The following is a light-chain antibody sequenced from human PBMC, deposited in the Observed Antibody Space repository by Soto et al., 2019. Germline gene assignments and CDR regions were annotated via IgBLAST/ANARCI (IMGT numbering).Light chain of an antibody. CDR3: QSYDTSNPLV. V-gene: IGLV6-57*01. Sequence: NFMLTQPHSVSESPWKTVTISCTRSSGSIGSSYVQWYQQRPGSSPTTVIFEDNQRPTGVPVRFSGSIDSSSNSASLVISGLRTEDEADYYCQSYDTSNPLVFGGGTKVTVL. J-gene: IGLJ3*02. CDR1: SGSIGSSY. CDR2: EDN.